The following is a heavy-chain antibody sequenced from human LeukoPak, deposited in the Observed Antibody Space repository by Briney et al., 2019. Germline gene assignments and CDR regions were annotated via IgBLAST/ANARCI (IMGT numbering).Heavy chain of an antibody. CDR2: INHSGST. D-gene: IGHD4-17*01. V-gene: IGHV4-34*01. CDR1: GGSFSGYY. CDR3: ARLRTDYGDYQDY. J-gene: IGHJ4*02. Sequence: SSETLSLTCAVYGGSFSGYYWSWIRQPPGKGLEWIGEINHSGSTNYNPSLKSRVTISVDTSKNQFSLKLSSVTAADTAVYYCARLRTDYGDYQDYWGQGTLVTVPS.